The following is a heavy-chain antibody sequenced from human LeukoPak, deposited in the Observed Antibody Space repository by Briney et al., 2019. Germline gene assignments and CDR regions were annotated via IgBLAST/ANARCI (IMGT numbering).Heavy chain of an antibody. V-gene: IGHV1-46*01. Sequence: ASVKVSCKASGYIFTNYYMHWVRQAPGQGLEWMGIINPSGGSTSYAQKFQGRVTMTRDTSTSTAYMELSRLRSDDTAVYYCARDYGSGYTKGYEHYYYYLDVWGKGTTVTVSS. D-gene: IGHD3-3*02. J-gene: IGHJ6*03. CDR2: INPSGGST. CDR3: ARDYGSGYTKGYEHYYYYLDV. CDR1: GYIFTNYY.